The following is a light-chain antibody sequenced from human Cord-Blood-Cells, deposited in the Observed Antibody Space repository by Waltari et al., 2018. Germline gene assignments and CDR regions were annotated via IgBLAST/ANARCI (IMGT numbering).Light chain of an antibody. CDR3: SSYTSSSTLV. CDR1: SSDVGGYNY. V-gene: IGLV2-14*01. CDR2: DVS. Sequence: QSALTQPASVSGSPGQSITISCTGTSSDVGGYNYVSWYQQHPGTAPKLLIYDVSNRPSGVSIRFSGSKSGNTASLTTSGLQAEDEADYYCSSYTSSSTLVFGTGTKVTVL. J-gene: IGLJ1*01.